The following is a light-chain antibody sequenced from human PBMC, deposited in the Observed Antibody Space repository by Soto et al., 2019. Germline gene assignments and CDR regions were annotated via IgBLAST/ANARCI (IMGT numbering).Light chain of an antibody. CDR1: QIVSNNY. CDR2: VAS. V-gene: IGKV3-20*01. J-gene: IGKJ1*01. Sequence: EIVLTQSPGTLALSPGEGTTLSCRASQIVSNNYLAWYQQKPGQAPRLLVYVASRRATGIPDRFSGSGSGTDFTLTISRLEPEDFAVYYCQQYGNSLPWTFGQGTKVEIK. CDR3: QQYGNSLPWT.